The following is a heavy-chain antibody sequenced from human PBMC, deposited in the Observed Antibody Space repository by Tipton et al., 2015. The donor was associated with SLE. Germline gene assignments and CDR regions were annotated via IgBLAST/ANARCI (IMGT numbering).Heavy chain of an antibody. J-gene: IGHJ4*02. CDR3: AREGLSGYEQGFDY. Sequence: SLRLSCAASGFTFSIYAMHWVRQAPGKGLEWVAVISYDGSNKYYADSVKGRFTISRDISKNTLYLQMNSLRAEDTAVFYCAREGLSGYEQGFDYWGQGPPVTFSP. CDR2: ISYDGSNK. V-gene: IGHV3-30*04. CDR1: GFTFSIYA. D-gene: IGHD5-12*01.